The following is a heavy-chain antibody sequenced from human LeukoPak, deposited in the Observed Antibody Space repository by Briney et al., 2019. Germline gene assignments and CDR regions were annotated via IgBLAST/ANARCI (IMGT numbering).Heavy chain of an antibody. D-gene: IGHD6-19*01. Sequence: PSETLSLTCTVSGDSITSRYWSWIRQPPGKGLDWIGYIHNSGSTNYNPSLRSRVTISQDTSKNQFSLKLSSVTAADTAVYYCATSLRGRIAMAGPIVPYYFDDWGQGTLVTVSS. V-gene: IGHV4-59*11. CDR2: IHNSGST. CDR3: ATSLRGRIAMAGPIVPYYFDD. J-gene: IGHJ4*02. CDR1: GDSITSRY.